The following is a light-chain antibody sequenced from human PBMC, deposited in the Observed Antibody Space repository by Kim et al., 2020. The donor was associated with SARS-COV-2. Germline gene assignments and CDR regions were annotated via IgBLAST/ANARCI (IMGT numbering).Light chain of an antibody. CDR3: CSYVGSYTWV. CDR1: SSDVGGYKY. CDR2: DVS. J-gene: IGLJ3*02. V-gene: IGLV2-11*01. Sequence: QYALTQPRSVSGSPGQSVTISCTGTSSDVGGYKYVSWYQQHPDKAPKLIIYDVSERPSGVPDRFSGSKSGNTASLTISGLQAEDEADYYCCSYVGSYTWVFGGGTKLTVL.